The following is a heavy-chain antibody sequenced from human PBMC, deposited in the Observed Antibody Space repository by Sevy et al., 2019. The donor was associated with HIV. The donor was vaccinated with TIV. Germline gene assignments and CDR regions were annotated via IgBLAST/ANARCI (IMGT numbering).Heavy chain of an antibody. Sequence: GGSLRLSCAASGFTFSDHYMEWVRQAPGKGLEWVGRIRNKADSYTTEYAASVTGRFTISRDDTKNSLYLLMNSLKTEETAVYYCATHAGIAAAGRVFDYWGQGTLVTVSS. J-gene: IGHJ4*02. CDR2: IRNKADSYTT. V-gene: IGHV3-72*01. CDR3: ATHAGIAAAGRVFDY. D-gene: IGHD6-13*01. CDR1: GFTFSDHY.